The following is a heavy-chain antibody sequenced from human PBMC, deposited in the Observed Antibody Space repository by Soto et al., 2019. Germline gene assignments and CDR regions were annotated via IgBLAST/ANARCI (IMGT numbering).Heavy chain of an antibody. D-gene: IGHD3-9*01. CDR3: VRTGTGFQLDY. CDR2: IRNKANSYTA. J-gene: IGHJ4*02. CDR1: GFTFSDHY. V-gene: IGHV3-72*01. Sequence: GGSLRLSCAASGFTFSDHYMDWVRQASGKGLEWVCRIRNKANSYTAEYATSVKGRFTVSRDDSKNLVYLEMNSLKIEDTALYYCVRTGTGFQLDYWGQGTLVTVSS.